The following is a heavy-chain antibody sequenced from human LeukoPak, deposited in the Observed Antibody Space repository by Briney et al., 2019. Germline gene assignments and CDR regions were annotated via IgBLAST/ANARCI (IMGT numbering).Heavy chain of an antibody. Sequence: ASVKVSCKASGYTFTGYYMHWVRQAPGQGLEWMGWINPNSGGTNYAQKFQGRVTMTRDTSISTAYMELSRLRSDDTAVYYCARSLTTVTAFLYNWFDPWGQGTLVTASS. CDR3: ARSLTTVTAFLYNWFDP. D-gene: IGHD4-17*01. J-gene: IGHJ5*02. V-gene: IGHV1-2*02. CDR1: GYTFTGYY. CDR2: INPNSGGT.